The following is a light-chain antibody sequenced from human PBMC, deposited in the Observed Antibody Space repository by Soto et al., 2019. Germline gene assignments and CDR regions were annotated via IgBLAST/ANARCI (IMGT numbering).Light chain of an antibody. J-gene: IGKJ2*01. CDR2: AAS. CDR3: QQLNSYPRT. V-gene: IGKV1-9*01. CDR1: QGISSY. Sequence: DIQLTQSPSFLSASVGDRVTITCRASQGISSYLAWYQQKPGKAPKLLIYAASTLQSGVPSRLSGSGSGTEFTLTISSLQPEDFATYYCQQLNSYPRTFCQGTKLEIK.